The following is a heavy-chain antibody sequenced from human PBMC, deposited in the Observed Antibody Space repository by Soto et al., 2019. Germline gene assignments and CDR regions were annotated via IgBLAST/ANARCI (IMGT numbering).Heavy chain of an antibody. V-gene: IGHV4-4*02. CDR3: ARAKLCNSLSCPHSFDT. D-gene: IGHD2-2*01. CDR2: VYHSEST. J-gene: IGHJ4*02. CDR1: GGSISTNNW. Sequence: QVHLQESGPGLVNASGTLSLTCGVSGGSISTNNWWSWVRQTPGQGLEWIAEVYHSESTNYNPSLMSRLTISVDQSKNQFSLRLPSVTAADSAVYYCARAKLCNSLSCPHSFDTWGQGTLVSVSS.